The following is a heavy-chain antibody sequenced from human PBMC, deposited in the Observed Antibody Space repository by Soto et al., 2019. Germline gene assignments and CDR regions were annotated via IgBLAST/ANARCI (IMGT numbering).Heavy chain of an antibody. CDR3: ASIGYSYGCSY. CDR2: ISSSGSTI. D-gene: IGHD5-18*01. CDR1: GFTFSSYE. Sequence: GGSLRLSCAASGFTFSSYEMNWVRQAPGKGLEWVSYISSSGSTIYYADSVKGRFTISRDNAKNSLYLQMKSLRAEDTAVYYCASIGYSYGCSYWGQGTLVTGSA. J-gene: IGHJ4*02. V-gene: IGHV3-48*03.